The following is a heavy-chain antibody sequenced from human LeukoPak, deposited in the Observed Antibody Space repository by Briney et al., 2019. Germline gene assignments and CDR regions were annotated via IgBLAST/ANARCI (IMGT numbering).Heavy chain of an antibody. J-gene: IGHJ4*02. CDR2: ISYDGSNK. CDR3: ARAKYSSSSDFDY. D-gene: IGHD6-6*01. V-gene: IGHV3-30*01. Sequence: PGGSLRLSCAAFGFTFSSYAMHWVRQAPGKGLEWVAVISYDGSNKYYADSVKGRFTISRDNSKNTLYLQMNSLRAEDTAVYYCARAKYSSSSDFDYWGQGTLVTVSS. CDR1: GFTFSSYA.